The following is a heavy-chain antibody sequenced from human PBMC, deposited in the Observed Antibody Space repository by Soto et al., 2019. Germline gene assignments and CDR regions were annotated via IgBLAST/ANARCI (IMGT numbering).Heavy chain of an antibody. V-gene: IGHV4-59*01. J-gene: IGHJ4*02. CDR2: IYYSGNT. CDR3: ARGSIAAAGTLDY. CDR1: GGSINSYY. D-gene: IGHD6-13*01. Sequence: SETLSLTCTVSGGSINSYYWSWIRQPPGKGLEWIGYIYYSGNTNYNPSLQSRVTMSVDTSKNQFSLKLNSVTTADTAVYFCARGSIAAAGTLDYWGQGTLVTVSS.